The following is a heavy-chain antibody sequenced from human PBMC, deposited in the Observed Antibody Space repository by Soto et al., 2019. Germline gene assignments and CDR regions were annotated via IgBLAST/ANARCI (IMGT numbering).Heavy chain of an antibody. CDR3: AAGSTTGSDAYYI. D-gene: IGHD1-26*01. CDR1: GYNFANYW. V-gene: IGHV5-51*01. J-gene: IGHJ3*02. Sequence: GESLKISCXGSGYNFANYWIGSVRQLPGKGLAWMGMIFHGDSDTKNSPSLQGQITTSVDRSDSRAYLPWRSLKASDTAMYYCAAGSTTGSDAYYIRGQRTRFTVAS. CDR2: IFHGDSDT.